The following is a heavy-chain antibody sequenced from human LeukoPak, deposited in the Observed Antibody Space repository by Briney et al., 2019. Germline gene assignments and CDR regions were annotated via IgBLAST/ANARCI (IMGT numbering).Heavy chain of an antibody. CDR1: GFTFSSYW. Sequence: GGSLRLSCAASGFTFSSYWMSWVRQAPGKGLEWVSAISGSGGRTYYAESVKGRFTISRDNNENTLYLQTNSLRAEDTAVYYCAKAAQVAGRPNLGGHFDYWGQGTLVTVSS. CDR2: ISGSGGRT. J-gene: IGHJ4*02. D-gene: IGHD6-6*01. V-gene: IGHV3-23*01. CDR3: AKAAQVAGRPNLGGHFDY.